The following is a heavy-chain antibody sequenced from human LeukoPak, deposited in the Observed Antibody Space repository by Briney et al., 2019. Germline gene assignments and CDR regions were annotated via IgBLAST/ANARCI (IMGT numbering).Heavy chain of an antibody. CDR2: LIPIYGSA. V-gene: IGHV1-69*13. Sequence: GASVKVSCKPSGGSFTFTSHAISWVRQAPGQGLEWMGGLIPIYGSANYAQKFQGRLTITSDESTRTVYMELSSLRPEDSAVHYCAGFFYDNSGDAFDIWGQGTMVTVSS. J-gene: IGHJ3*02. CDR3: AGFFYDNSGDAFDI. CDR1: GGSFTFTSHA. D-gene: IGHD3-22*01.